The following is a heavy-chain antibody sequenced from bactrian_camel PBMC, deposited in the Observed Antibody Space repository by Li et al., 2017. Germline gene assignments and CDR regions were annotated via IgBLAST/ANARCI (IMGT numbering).Heavy chain of an antibody. CDR2: ISSGSEYT. CDR1: GFTFSNRA. Sequence: VQLVESGGGLVQPGGSLTLSCTASGFTFSNRAMNWVRQAPGKGLEWVSQISSGSEYTYYADSVKGRFTISRDNAKNTLYLQMNSLKTEDTAVYYCARARSHLVRDFGYWGQGTQVTVS. V-gene: IGHV3S31*01. J-gene: IGHJ6*01. D-gene: IGHD6*01. CDR3: ARARSHLVRDFGY.